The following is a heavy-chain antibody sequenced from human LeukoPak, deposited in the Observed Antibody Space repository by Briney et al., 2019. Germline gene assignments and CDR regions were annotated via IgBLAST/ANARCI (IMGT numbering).Heavy chain of an antibody. CDR2: IRRSVSNT. CDR1: GFTLVSKG. D-gene: IGHD2-2*02. J-gene: IGHJ6*02. CDR3: ARQRTIVVVPAAIGPRDYYYGMDV. V-gene: IGHV3-21*01. Sequence: GGSLRLSCAASGFTLVSKGMNWVGRPQGKGRGWAPSIRRSVSNTNYADSVKGRFTISRDNAKNSLYLQMNSLRAEDTAVYYCARQRTIVVVPAAIGPRDYYYGMDVWGQGTTVTVSS.